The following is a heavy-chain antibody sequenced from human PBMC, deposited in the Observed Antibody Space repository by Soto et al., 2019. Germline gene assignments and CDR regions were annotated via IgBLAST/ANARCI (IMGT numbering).Heavy chain of an antibody. D-gene: IGHD3-16*01. CDR2: ILYDGSKK. V-gene: IGHV3-30*03. J-gene: IGHJ4*02. CDR3: VRDLALMADY. Sequence: PXGSLRLSCVASGFNLNTYAIYWVRQAPGKGLQWVAQILYDGSKKHYADSVRGRFTITRDNSKNTVYLQMDSLRVDDTAMYYCVRDLALMADYWGQGTLVTVSS. CDR1: GFNLNTYA.